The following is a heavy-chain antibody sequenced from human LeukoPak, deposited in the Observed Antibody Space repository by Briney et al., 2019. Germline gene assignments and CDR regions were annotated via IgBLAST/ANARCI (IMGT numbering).Heavy chain of an antibody. V-gene: IGHV1-2*02. D-gene: IGHD6-19*01. Sequence: ASVKVSCTASGYTFTGYYMHWVRQAPGQGLEWMGWINPNSGGTNYAQTFQGRVTMTRDTSISTAYMELSRLRSDDTAVYYCARVRIAVAGRHKPYYFDYWGQGTLVTVSS. CDR2: INPNSGGT. CDR3: ARVRIAVAGRHKPYYFDY. J-gene: IGHJ4*02. CDR1: GYTFTGYY.